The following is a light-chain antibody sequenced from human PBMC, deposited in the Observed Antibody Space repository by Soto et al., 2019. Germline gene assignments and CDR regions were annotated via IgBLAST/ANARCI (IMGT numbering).Light chain of an antibody. J-gene: IGKJ1*01. CDR1: QTISSTF. Sequence: EIVLTQSPGTLSLSPGERATLSCRASQTISSTFLAWYRQRPGQAPRLLIYGASSRATGIPDRFSGSGSGTDFTLTINSLAPEDFAIYYCHQRQSWPRTFGQGTKVDIK. V-gene: IGKV3-20*01. CDR2: GAS. CDR3: HQRQSWPRT.